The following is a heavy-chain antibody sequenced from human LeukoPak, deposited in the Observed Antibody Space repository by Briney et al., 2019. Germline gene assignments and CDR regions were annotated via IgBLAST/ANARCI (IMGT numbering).Heavy chain of an antibody. D-gene: IGHD2-2*01. Sequence: SETLSLTCTVSGGSISSYYWSWIRQPPGKGLEWIGYIYYSGSTNYNPSLKSRVTISVDTSKNQFSLKLSSVTAADTAVYYCARGMQRGDIVVVPAAMGFGAFDIWGQGTMVTVS. J-gene: IGHJ3*02. V-gene: IGHV4-59*01. CDR1: GGSISSYY. CDR2: IYYSGST. CDR3: ARGMQRGDIVVVPAAMGFGAFDI.